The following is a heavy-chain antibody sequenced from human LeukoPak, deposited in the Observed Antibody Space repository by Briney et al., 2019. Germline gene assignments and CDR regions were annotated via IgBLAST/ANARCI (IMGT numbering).Heavy chain of an antibody. CDR1: GMTFSNHW. J-gene: IGHJ4*02. CDR2: IKTDGRTT. Sequence: GGSLRLSCAASGMTFSNHWMHWVRQVPGKGLVRVSLIKTDGRTTIYADSMKGRFTISRDNGKSTLYLQMNSLRAEDTAIYYCTTGPSYGYEWWGQGTVVTVSS. V-gene: IGHV3-74*01. CDR3: TTGPSYGYEW. D-gene: IGHD3-16*01.